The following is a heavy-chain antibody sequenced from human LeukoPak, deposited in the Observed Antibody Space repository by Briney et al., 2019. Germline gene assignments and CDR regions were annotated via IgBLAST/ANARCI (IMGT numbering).Heavy chain of an antibody. CDR3: ATESQYCSGGSCYSGAFDI. CDR2: IKQDGSEK. V-gene: IGHV3-7*01. CDR1: GFTFSSYW. J-gene: IGHJ3*02. D-gene: IGHD2-15*01. Sequence: GGSLRLSCAASGFTFSSYWMSWVRQAPGKGLEWVANIKQDGSEKYYVDSVKGRFTISRDNAKNSLYLQMNSLRAEDTAVYYCATESQYCSGGSCYSGAFDIWGQGTMATVSS.